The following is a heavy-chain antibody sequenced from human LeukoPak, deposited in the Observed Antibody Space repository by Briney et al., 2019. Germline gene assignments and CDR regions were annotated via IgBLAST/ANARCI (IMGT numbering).Heavy chain of an antibody. CDR1: GGSISSYY. CDR2: IYYSGST. V-gene: IGHV4-59*08. Sequence: SETLSLTCTVSGGSISSYYWSWIRQPPGKGLEWIGYIYYSGSTNYNPSLKSRVTISVDTSKNQFSLKLSSVTAAGTAVYYCARPILLWFGENHSDAFDISGQGTMVTVSS. CDR3: ARPILLWFGENHSDAFDI. D-gene: IGHD3-10*01. J-gene: IGHJ3*02.